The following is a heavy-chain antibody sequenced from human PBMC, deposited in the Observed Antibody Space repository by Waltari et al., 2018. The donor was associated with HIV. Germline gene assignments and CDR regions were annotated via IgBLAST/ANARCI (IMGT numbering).Heavy chain of an antibody. CDR2: IIPILGIA. CDR1: GGTFSSYT. CDR3: ASEIAVAGTFGY. Sequence: QVQLVHSGAEVKKPGSSVKVSCKASGGTFSSYTISWVRQAPGQGLEWMGRIIPILGIANYAQKFQGRVTITADKSTSTAYMELSSLRSEDTAVYYCASEIAVAGTFGYWGQGTLVTVSS. J-gene: IGHJ4*02. D-gene: IGHD6-19*01. V-gene: IGHV1-69*02.